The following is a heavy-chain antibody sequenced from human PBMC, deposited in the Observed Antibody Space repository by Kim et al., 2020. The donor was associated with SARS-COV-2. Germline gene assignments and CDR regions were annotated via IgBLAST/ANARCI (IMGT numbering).Heavy chain of an antibody. V-gene: IGHV1-18*01. D-gene: IGHD1-1*01. J-gene: IGHJ4*02. CDR1: GYTFTSYG. CDR2: ISAYNGNT. CDR3: ARDDWKNVGPPPVGIDY. Sequence: ASVKVSCKASGYTFTSYGISWVRQAPGQGLEWMGWISAYNGNTNYAQKLQGRVTMTTDTSTSTAYMELRSLRSDDTAVYYCARDDWKNVGPPPVGIDYWGQGTLVTVSS.